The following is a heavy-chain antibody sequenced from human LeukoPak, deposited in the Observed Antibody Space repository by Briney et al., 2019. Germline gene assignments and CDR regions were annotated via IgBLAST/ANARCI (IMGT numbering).Heavy chain of an antibody. D-gene: IGHD3-16*02. CDR2: IYHSGST. J-gene: IGHJ4*02. V-gene: IGHV4-4*02. CDR3: ARGTAHYDYVWGSYRSGYYFDY. Sequence: SETLSLTCAVSGGSISSSNWWSWVRQPPGKGLEWIGEIYHSGSTYYNPSLKSRVTISVDRSKNQFSLKLSSVTAADTAVYYCARGTAHYDYVWGSYRSGYYFDYWGQGTLVTVSS. CDR1: GGSISSSNW.